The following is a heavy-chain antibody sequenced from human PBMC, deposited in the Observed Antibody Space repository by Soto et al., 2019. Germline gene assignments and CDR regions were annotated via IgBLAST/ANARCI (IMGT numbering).Heavy chain of an antibody. D-gene: IGHD5-12*01. CDR3: ARYSGYAKYYFDY. CDR1: GGSISSYY. J-gene: IGHJ4*02. CDR2: IYYRGST. V-gene: IGHV4-59*01. Sequence: SETLSLTCTVSGGSISSYYWSWIRQPPGKGLEWIGYIYYRGSTNYNPSIKSRVTISVDTSKNQFSLKLSSVTAADTAVYYCARYSGYAKYYFDYWGQGTLVTVSS.